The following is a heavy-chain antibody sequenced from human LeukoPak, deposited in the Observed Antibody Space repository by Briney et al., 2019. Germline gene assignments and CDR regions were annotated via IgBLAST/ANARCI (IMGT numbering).Heavy chain of an antibody. CDR2: IRINAHGGAT. Sequence: GGSLRLSCTASGFTLADYTLSWVRQAPGQGLEWVGFIRINAHGGATEYAASVEGRFTISRDDSKSIAYLQMNSLKTEDTAVYYCARIYYAMDVWGQGTMVTVSS. V-gene: IGHV3-49*04. CDR3: ARIYYAMDV. J-gene: IGHJ6*02. CDR1: GFTLADYT.